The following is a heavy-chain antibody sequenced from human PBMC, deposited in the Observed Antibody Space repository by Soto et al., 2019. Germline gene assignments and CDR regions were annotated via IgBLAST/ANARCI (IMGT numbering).Heavy chain of an antibody. V-gene: IGHV3-23*01. J-gene: IGHJ4*02. CDR3: AKRKSGWYEIDY. CDR2: ITGGGGST. Sequence: EVQLLESGGGLVQPGGSLRLSCAASGFTFSSYAMSWVRQAPGKGLEWVSAITGGGGSTYYADSVKGRFTISRDNSKNTLYLQMNSPRAEDTAVYYCAKRKSGWYEIDYWGQGTLVTVSS. CDR1: GFTFSSYA. D-gene: IGHD6-19*01.